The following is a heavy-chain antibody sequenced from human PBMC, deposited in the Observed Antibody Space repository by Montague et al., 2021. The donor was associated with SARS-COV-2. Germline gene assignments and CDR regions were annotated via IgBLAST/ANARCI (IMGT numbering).Heavy chain of an antibody. CDR2: TYYRSKWYN. CDR3: ARGGWGAPGTGRLFDY. J-gene: IGHJ4*02. CDR1: GDSVSSNSAA. Sequence: CAISGDSVSSNSAAWSWIRQSPSRGLEWLGRTYYRSKWYNDYAVSVKSRITINPDTSKNQFSLQLNSVTPEDTAVYYCARGGWGAPGTGRLFDYWGQGTLVTVSS. D-gene: IGHD3-10*01. V-gene: IGHV6-1*01.